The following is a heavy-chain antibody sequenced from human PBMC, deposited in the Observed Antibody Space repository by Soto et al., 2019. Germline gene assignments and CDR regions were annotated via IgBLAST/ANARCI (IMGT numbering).Heavy chain of an antibody. V-gene: IGHV4-30-2*03. Sequence: PSETLSLTCAVSGGSISSGGYSWSRIRQPPGKGLEWIGSIYYSGSTYYNPSLKSRVTISVDRSKNQFSLKLSSVTAADTAVYYCASFNMVRGVLLFDYWGQGTLVTVSS. CDR3: ASFNMVRGVLLFDY. CDR2: IYYSGST. J-gene: IGHJ4*02. D-gene: IGHD3-10*01. CDR1: GGSISSGGYS.